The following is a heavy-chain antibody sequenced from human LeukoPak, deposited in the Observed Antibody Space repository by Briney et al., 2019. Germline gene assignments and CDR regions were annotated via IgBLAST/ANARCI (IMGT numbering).Heavy chain of an antibody. CDR3: ARDPSYSRHGQKDCSSTSCYPKQDYEGDDY. CDR1: GGTFSSYA. Sequence: GASVKVSCKASGGTFSSYAISWVRQAPGQGLEWMGGIIPIFGTANYAQKFQGRVTITADESTSTAYMELSSLRSEDTAVYYCARDPSYSRHGQKDCSSTSCYPKQDYEGDDYWGQGTLVTVSS. D-gene: IGHD2-2*01. J-gene: IGHJ4*02. V-gene: IGHV1-69*01. CDR2: IIPIFGTA.